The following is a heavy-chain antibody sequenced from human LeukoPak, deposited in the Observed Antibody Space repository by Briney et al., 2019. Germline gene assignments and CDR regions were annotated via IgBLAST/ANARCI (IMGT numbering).Heavy chain of an antibody. CDR1: GFTFSSYD. Sequence: QPGGSLRVSCVASGFTFSSYDMSWVRQAPGKRLEWLSVIRVSGNNAYYADSVKGRFTVSRDNAKNTLYLQMNSLRAEDTALYYCAKPVLTAINFFDCWGQGALVTVSS. D-gene: IGHD2-21*02. J-gene: IGHJ4*02. CDR3: AKPVLTAINFFDC. V-gene: IGHV3-23*01. CDR2: IRVSGNNA.